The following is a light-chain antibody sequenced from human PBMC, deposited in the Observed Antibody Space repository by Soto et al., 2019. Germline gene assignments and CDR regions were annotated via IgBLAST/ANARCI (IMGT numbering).Light chain of an antibody. V-gene: IGKV3-15*01. CDR2: RAS. CDR3: QQYNNWPTT. CDR1: QSVGSD. Sequence: ERVLMQSPATLSVSPGERAILSCRASQSVGSDLAWYQQKPGQAPRLLIYRASTRATDTPDRFSGSGSGTEFTLTISSLQSEDIAVYSRQQYNNWPTTFGQGTRLEIK. J-gene: IGKJ5*01.